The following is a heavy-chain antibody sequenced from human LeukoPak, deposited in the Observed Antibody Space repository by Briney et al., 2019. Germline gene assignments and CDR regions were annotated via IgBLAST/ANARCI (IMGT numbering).Heavy chain of an antibody. J-gene: IGHJ5*02. CDR1: GSIFTSYW. CDR2: IYPDNSDT. Sequence: GASLQISCKGSGSIFTSYWIGWVRQMPGKGLEWMGIIYPDNSDTRYSPSFQGQVTISADKSITTAYLQWSSLKASDTAMYYCASSGLRNWFDPWGQGTLVTVSS. D-gene: IGHD3/OR15-3a*01. V-gene: IGHV5-51*01. CDR3: ASSGLRNWFDP.